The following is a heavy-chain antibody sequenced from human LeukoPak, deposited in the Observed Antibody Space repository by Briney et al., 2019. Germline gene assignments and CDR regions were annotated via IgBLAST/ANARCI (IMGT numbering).Heavy chain of an antibody. Sequence: SETLSLTCTVSGGSISSYYWSWIRQPPGKGLEWIGSIYHSGSTYYNPSLKSRVTISVDTSKNQFSLKLSSVTAADTAVYYCARDQYYDILTGYSPFDYWGQGTLVTVSS. CDR3: ARDQYYDILTGYSPFDY. CDR2: IYHSGST. D-gene: IGHD3-9*01. J-gene: IGHJ4*02. V-gene: IGHV4-59*12. CDR1: GGSISSYY.